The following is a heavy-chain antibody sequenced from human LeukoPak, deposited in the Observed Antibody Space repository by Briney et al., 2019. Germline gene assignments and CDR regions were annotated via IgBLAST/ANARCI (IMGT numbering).Heavy chain of an antibody. V-gene: IGHV3-23*01. Sequence: PGGSLRLSCAASGFTFSSYAMSWVRQAPGKGLEWVSAISGSGGSTYYADSVKGRFTISRDNSKNTLYLQMNSLRAEDTAVYYCARDREVKYYDILGYYYGMDVWGQGTTVTVSS. CDR3: ARDREVKYYDILGYYYGMDV. CDR1: GFTFSSYA. D-gene: IGHD3-9*01. J-gene: IGHJ6*02. CDR2: ISGSGGST.